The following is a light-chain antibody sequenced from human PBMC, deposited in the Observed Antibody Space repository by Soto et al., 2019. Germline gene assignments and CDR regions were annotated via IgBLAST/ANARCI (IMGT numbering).Light chain of an antibody. J-gene: IGKJ4*01. Sequence: DIQMTQSPSYQSASVGDRVTITCRASQSISTYLNWYQQKPGKAPHLLIYAASSLQSGVPSRFSGSGSGTDFTLTISSLQPEDFATYYCQQSYSTPVTFGGGTKVEIK. CDR2: AAS. CDR3: QQSYSTPVT. V-gene: IGKV1-39*01. CDR1: QSISTY.